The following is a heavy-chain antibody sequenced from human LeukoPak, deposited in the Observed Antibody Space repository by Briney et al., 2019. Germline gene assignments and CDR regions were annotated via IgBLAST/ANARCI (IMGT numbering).Heavy chain of an antibody. Sequence: PGGSLRLSCAASGFTFSSYWMHWVRQAPGKGLVWVSRINSDGSSITYADSVKGRFTISRDNSKNTLYLQMNSLRAEDTAVYYCTKDRPSYYGSGSSSTENWFDPWGQGTLVTVSS. J-gene: IGHJ5*02. CDR1: GFTFSSYW. V-gene: IGHV3-74*03. CDR3: TKDRPSYYGSGSSSTENWFDP. CDR2: INSDGSSI. D-gene: IGHD3-10*01.